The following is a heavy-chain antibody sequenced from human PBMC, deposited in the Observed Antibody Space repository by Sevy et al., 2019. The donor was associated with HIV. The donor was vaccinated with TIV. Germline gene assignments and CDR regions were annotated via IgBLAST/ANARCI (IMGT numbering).Heavy chain of an antibody. CDR3: ARGVVITRGGDY. D-gene: IGHD3-22*01. CDR2: ISYDGSNK. V-gene: IGHV3-30-3*01. J-gene: IGHJ4*02. Sequence: GGSLRLSCAASGFTFSSYAMHWVRQAPGKGLEWVAVISYDGSNKYYADSVKGRFTISTDNSKNTLYLQMTSLRAEDTAGYYCARGVVITRGGDYWGQGTLVTVSS. CDR1: GFTFSSYA.